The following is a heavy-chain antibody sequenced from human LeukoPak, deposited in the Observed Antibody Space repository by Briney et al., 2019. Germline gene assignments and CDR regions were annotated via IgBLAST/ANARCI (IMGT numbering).Heavy chain of an antibody. CDR2: ISSSSSYI. D-gene: IGHD3-3*01. CDR3: AREPPYYDFWSGWSDYGMDV. J-gene: IGHJ6*02. CDR1: GFTFSSYS. Sequence: PGGSLRLSCAASGFTFSSYSMNWVRQAPGKGLEWVSSISSSSSYIYYADSVKGRFTISRDNAKNLLYLQMNSLRAEDTAVYYCAREPPYYDFWSGWSDYGMDVWGQGTTVTVSS. V-gene: IGHV3-21*01.